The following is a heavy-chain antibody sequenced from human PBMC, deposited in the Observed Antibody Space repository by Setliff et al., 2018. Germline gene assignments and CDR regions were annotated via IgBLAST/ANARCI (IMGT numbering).Heavy chain of an antibody. Sequence: PSETLSLTCAVYGGSFNVYFWSWIRQPPGKGLEWIGEISHSGSTNYNPSLKSRVTMSVDKSKNQFSLKLKSVTAADTAVYYCARGSRIAGRAIDFWGQGTLVTVSS. CDR1: GGSFNVYF. V-gene: IGHV4-34*01. J-gene: IGHJ4*02. D-gene: IGHD6-6*01. CDR3: ARGSRIAGRAIDF. CDR2: ISHSGST.